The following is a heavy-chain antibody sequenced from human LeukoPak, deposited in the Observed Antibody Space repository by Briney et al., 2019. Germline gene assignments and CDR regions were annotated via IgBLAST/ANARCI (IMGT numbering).Heavy chain of an antibody. CDR1: GFTFSTYA. V-gene: IGHV3-64*01. Sequence: GGSLRLSCVASGFTFSTYAIHWVRQAPGKGLEYVSGISSDGGSTFYANSVKGRFTISRDNSRKALYLQMGSLRAEDMAVYYCARDGVAAAGTGYFMDVWGKGTTVTVSS. CDR3: ARDGVAAAGTGYFMDV. CDR2: ISSDGGST. J-gene: IGHJ6*03. D-gene: IGHD6-13*01.